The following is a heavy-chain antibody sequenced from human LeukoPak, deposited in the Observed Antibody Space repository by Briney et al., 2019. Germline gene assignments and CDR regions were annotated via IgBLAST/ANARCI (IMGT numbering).Heavy chain of an antibody. V-gene: IGHV1-2*02. CDR1: VSTFTGYD. Sequence: ASVKVSCKASVSTFTGYDMHWVRRAPGQRRKWMGWINPNSGGTNYAQKSQGRVTMTRDTSISTAYMDLSRLRSDDTAVYYCARSDDYGDPYFDYWGQGTLVTVSS. CDR2: INPNSGGT. CDR3: ARSDDYGDPYFDY. J-gene: IGHJ4*02. D-gene: IGHD4-17*01.